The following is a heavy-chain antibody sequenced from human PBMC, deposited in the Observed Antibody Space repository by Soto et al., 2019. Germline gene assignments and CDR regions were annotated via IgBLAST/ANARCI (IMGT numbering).Heavy chain of an antibody. V-gene: IGHV4-31*03. D-gene: IGHD2-15*01. CDR3: ARLRGCGGGGCYNIDY. Sequence: QVQLQESGPGLVKPSQTLSLTCTVSGGSISSGGYYWSWIRQHPAKGLEWIGFIYYSGSTYYNPSIKSRITLSVDTSKNQFSLKLSSVTAGDTAVYYCARLRGCGGGGCYNIDYWGQGTLVTVSS. CDR1: GGSISSGGYY. J-gene: IGHJ4*02. CDR2: IYYSGST.